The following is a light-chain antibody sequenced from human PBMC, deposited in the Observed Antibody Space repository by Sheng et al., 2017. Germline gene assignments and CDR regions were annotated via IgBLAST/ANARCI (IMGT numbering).Light chain of an antibody. Sequence: DIQMTQSPSSLSASVGDRVTITCQASQDIRMHLNWYQQKRGKAPKLLIYDASNLETGVPSKFSGSRSGTCYFSIINSLQPEDIATYFCQQYDTVPLTFGGGTKVEDQT. CDR1: QDIRMH. V-gene: IGKV1-33*01. J-gene: IGKJ4*01. CDR2: DAS. CDR3: QQYDTVPLT.